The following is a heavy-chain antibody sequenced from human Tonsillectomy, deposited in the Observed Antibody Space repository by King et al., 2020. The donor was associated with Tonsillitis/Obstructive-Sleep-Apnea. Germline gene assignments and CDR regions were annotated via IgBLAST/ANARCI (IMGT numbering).Heavy chain of an antibody. D-gene: IGHD5-18*01. CDR2: IYYRGST. V-gene: IGHV4-39*01. Sequence: QLQESGPGLVKPSETLSLTCTVSVGSISSGSYYWVWIRQPPGKGLEWIGSIYYRGSTYYNPSLKSRVTISVDTSKNQFSLKLSSVTAADTAVYYCASGGVRGYRYGYGYWGQGTLVTVSS. CDR3: ASGGVRGYRYGYGY. CDR1: VGSISSGSYY. J-gene: IGHJ4*02.